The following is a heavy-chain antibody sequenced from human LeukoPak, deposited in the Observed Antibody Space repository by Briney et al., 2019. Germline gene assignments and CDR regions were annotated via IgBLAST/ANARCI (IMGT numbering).Heavy chain of an antibody. Sequence: GRSLRLSCAASGFTFDDYAMHWVRQAPGKGLEWVAGISWNSGSIGYADSVKGRFTISRDNAKNSLYLQMNSLRAEDTALYYCAKTRSSGWYEGDFDYWGQGTLVTVSS. J-gene: IGHJ4*02. V-gene: IGHV3-9*01. CDR3: AKTRSSGWYEGDFDY. CDR1: GFTFDDYA. CDR2: ISWNSGSI. D-gene: IGHD6-19*01.